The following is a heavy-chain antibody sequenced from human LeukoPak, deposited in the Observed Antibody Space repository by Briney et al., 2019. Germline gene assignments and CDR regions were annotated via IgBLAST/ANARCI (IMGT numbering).Heavy chain of an antibody. J-gene: IGHJ4*02. CDR2: ISNSGGRT. CDR3: AKSYNGYESKPDY. CDR1: GFTFSSYP. V-gene: IGHV3-23*01. D-gene: IGHD5-12*01. Sequence: QAGGSLRLSCAASGFTFSSYPMSWVRQAPWKGREWVSSISNSGGRTFYTDSVKGRFTISRDNSKITLYLQMNSLRAEDTAVYYCAKSYNGYESKPDYWGQGTLVTVSS.